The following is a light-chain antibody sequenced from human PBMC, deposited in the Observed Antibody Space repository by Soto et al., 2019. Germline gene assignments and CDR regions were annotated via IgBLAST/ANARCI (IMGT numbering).Light chain of an antibody. Sequence: ALNEPRSVSGSPGQSVTISCTGTSSVVGGYNYVSWYQQHPGKAPKLMIYDVSKRPSGVPDRFSGSKSGNTASLTISGLQAEDEADYYCCSYAGSYTYVFGTGTKVTVL. CDR1: SSVVGGYNY. CDR3: CSYAGSYTYV. J-gene: IGLJ1*01. CDR2: DVS. V-gene: IGLV2-11*01.